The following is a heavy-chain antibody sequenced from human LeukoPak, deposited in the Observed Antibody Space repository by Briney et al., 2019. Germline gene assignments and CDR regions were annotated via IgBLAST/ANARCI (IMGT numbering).Heavy chain of an antibody. CDR2: ISSSGSTI. CDR1: GFTFSSYD. Sequence: HTGGSLRLSCAASGFTFSSYDVKWVRQAPGKGLEWVSFISSSGSTINYADSVNGRFTISRDNSKNTLYLQMNSLRAEDTAVYYCVTKEGNVFDIWGQGTMVTVSS. J-gene: IGHJ3*02. V-gene: IGHV3-48*03. CDR3: VTKEGNVFDI.